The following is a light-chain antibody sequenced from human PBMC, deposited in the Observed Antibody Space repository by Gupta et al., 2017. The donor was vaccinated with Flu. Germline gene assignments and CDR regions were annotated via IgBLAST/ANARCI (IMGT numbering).Light chain of an antibody. Sequence: DIQMTQSPSSLSASVGDRVTITCQASQDTFRNLNWYQHKPGKVPRLLIYHTSNWETGVPSRFSGSGSGTDFTFTISSRQPEDDASYYCQQYGDLLYWTFGQGTKVEIK. CDR1: QDTFRN. CDR2: HTS. V-gene: IGKV1-33*01. J-gene: IGKJ1*01. CDR3: QQYGDLLYWT.